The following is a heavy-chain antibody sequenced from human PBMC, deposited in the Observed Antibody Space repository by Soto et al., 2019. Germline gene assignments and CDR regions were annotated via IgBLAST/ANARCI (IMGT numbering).Heavy chain of an antibody. Sequence: PSETLSLTCTVSGGSISSYYWSWTRQPPGKGLEWIGYIYYSGSTNYNPSLKSRVTISVDTSKNQFSLKLSSVTAADTAVYYCARIVRTYFDYWGQGTLVTVSS. CDR1: GGSISSYY. V-gene: IGHV4-59*01. J-gene: IGHJ4*02. D-gene: IGHD3-10*01. CDR3: ARIVRTYFDY. CDR2: IYYSGST.